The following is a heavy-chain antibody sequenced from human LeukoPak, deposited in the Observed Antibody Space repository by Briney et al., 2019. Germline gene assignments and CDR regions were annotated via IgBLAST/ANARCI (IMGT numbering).Heavy chain of an antibody. CDR2: NYPGDSDT. CDR1: GYSFTSYW. D-gene: IGHD4-17*01. V-gene: IGHV5-51*01. CDR3: ARRHGDYGWVDY. J-gene: IGHJ4*02. Sequence: GESLKISCKGSGYSFTSYWIGLVRPMPGKGLEWMGINYPGDSDTRYSPSFQGQVTISAVKSISTAYLQWSSLKASDTAMYYCARRHGDYGWVDYWGQGTLVTVSS.